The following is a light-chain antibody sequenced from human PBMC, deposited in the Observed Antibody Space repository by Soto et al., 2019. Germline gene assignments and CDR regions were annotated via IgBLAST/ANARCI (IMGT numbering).Light chain of an antibody. V-gene: IGKV1-9*01. CDR2: GAS. J-gene: IGKJ1*01. CDR1: QGVRSY. Sequence: IQLTQSPSSLSASVGDRVTITCRASQGVRSYLAWFQQRPGKAPKLLIFGASILQNGVPARFSGGGFGTEFTLTITSLQPEDFATYYCHQVYTYPRTFGQGTKVEIK. CDR3: HQVYTYPRT.